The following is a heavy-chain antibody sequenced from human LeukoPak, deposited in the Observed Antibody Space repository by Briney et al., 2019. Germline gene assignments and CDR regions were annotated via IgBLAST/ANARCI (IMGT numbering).Heavy chain of an antibody. D-gene: IGHD3-3*01. CDR1: SGSISGYY. CDR3: ARSDRVTIFRVVQYYFDY. V-gene: IGHV4-59*01. Sequence: PSETLSLTCTVSSGSISGYYWSWIRQPPGKGLEWIGYMYYSGSTSYNPSLKSRVTISVDTSKNQVSLRLSSVTAADTAVYYCARSDRVTIFRVVQYYFDYWGQGTLVTVSS. J-gene: IGHJ4*02. CDR2: MYYSGST.